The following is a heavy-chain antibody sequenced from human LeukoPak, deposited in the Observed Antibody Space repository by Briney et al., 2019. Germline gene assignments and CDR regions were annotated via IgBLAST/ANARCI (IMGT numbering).Heavy chain of an antibody. CDR1: GGSIRNYY. D-gene: IGHD1-26*01. V-gene: IGHV4-59*08. CDR2: IYYNGNT. Sequence: SETLSLTCAVSGGSIRNYYWGWIRQPPGKGLEWIGYIYYNGNTNYNPSLKSRVTISVDTSNNQFSLRLSSVTAADTALYYCARYNSGSYSYYFDYWGQGTLVTVSS. CDR3: ARYNSGSYSYYFDY. J-gene: IGHJ4*02.